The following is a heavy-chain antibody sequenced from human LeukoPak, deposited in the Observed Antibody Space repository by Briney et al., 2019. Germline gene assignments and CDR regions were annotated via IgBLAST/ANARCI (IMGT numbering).Heavy chain of an antibody. CDR1: GYTFTSYY. Sequence: ASVKVSCKASGYTFTSYYMHWVRQAPGQGLEWMGLINPSGGSTSYAQKFQGRVTMTRDTSTSTVYMELSSLRSEDTAVYYCARVRCSSTSCYILNYYYYGMDVWGQGTTVTVSS. V-gene: IGHV1-46*01. D-gene: IGHD2-2*02. CDR2: INPSGGST. CDR3: ARVRCSSTSCYILNYYYYGMDV. J-gene: IGHJ6*02.